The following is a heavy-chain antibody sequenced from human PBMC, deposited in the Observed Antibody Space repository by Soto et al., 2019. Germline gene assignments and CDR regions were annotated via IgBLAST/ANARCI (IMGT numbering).Heavy chain of an antibody. D-gene: IGHD6-13*01. CDR2: IGGSGIRT. CDR1: GFTFNTYT. Sequence: ELQLLDSGGGLVQPGGSLRLSCSASGFTFNTYTMSWVRQAPGKGLEWVATIGGSGIRTSYTDSVKGRFIISRDNSKNTLYLQMNSLGAEDTAVYYCARGGGAADCWGQGTLAIVSS. J-gene: IGHJ4*02. CDR3: ARGGGAADC. V-gene: IGHV3-23*01.